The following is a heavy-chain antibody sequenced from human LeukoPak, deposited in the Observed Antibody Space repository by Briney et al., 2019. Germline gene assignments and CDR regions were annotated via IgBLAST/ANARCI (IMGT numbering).Heavy chain of an antibody. V-gene: IGHV3-74*03. CDR1: GFTLSSHW. D-gene: IGHD2-15*01. Sequence: GGSLRLSCAASGFTLSSHWMHWVRQPPGKGLVWVSQINSDGRSTTYAESVKGRFTISRDNANNTLYLQMNSLRAEDTAVYYCARVADWCSDGSRYFDYWGQGTLVTVSS. CDR3: ARVADWCSDGSRYFDY. CDR2: INSDGRST. J-gene: IGHJ4*02.